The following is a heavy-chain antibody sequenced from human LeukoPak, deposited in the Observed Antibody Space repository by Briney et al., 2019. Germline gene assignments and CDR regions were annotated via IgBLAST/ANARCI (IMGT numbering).Heavy chain of an antibody. CDR2: VYSDDTT. V-gene: IGHV3-53*01. CDR1: GATVNSNY. J-gene: IGHJ4*02. D-gene: IGHD1-26*01. CDR3: ARGGGYYAIDY. Sequence: PGGSLRLSCEASGATVNSNYMNWVRQAPGKGLEWVSVVYSDDTTYYADSVKGRFTISRDNSKNTLYLQMNNLRAEDTAVYYCARGGGYYAIDYWGQGTLVTVSS.